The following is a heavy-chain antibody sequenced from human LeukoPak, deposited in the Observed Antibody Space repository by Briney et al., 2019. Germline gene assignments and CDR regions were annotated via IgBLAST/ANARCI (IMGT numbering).Heavy chain of an antibody. CDR3: VGSSSPDNGYLNWFDP. Sequence: SETLSLTCTVSGGSISSYYWSWIRRPAGKGLEWIGRIYTSGSTNYNPSLKSRVTMSVDTSKNQFSLKLSSVTAADTAVYYCVGSSSPDNGYLNWFDPWGQGTLVTVSS. D-gene: IGHD6-6*01. CDR2: IYTSGST. J-gene: IGHJ5*02. CDR1: GGSISSYY. V-gene: IGHV4-4*07.